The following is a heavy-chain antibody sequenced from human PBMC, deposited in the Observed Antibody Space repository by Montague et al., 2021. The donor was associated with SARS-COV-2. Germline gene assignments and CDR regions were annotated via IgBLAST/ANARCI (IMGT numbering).Heavy chain of an antibody. V-gene: IGHV3-15*01. J-gene: IGHJ2*01. CDR2: IYSKGDGGST. D-gene: IGHD1-14*01. Sequence: SLRLSCAASGFTFSSYAMSWVRQAPGKGLEWVGRIYSKGDGGSTDFGAPVKGRFSISRDESKNMLHLQMNSLEVEDTALYYCTTYNRGYFDLWGRGTLVTVSS. CDR1: GFTFSSYA. CDR3: TTYNRGYFDL.